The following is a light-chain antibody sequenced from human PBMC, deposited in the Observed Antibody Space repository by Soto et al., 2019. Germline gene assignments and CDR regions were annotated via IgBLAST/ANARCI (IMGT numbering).Light chain of an antibody. CDR3: SSYTTSNTRQIV. Sequence: HSVLTQPASGSGSPGHSIPISCIGTSSNVGGYNYLSWYQQHLSKAPKFMIYDVSNRPSGVSNRSSGSKSGNTAALTISGRQAEDEADYYCSSYTTSNTRQIVFGTGTKVTVL. J-gene: IGLJ1*01. CDR1: SSNVGGYNY. V-gene: IGLV2-14*01. CDR2: DVS.